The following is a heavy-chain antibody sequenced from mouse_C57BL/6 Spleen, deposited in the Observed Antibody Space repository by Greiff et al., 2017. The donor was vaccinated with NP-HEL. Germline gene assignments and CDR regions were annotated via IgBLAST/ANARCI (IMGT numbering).Heavy chain of an antibody. D-gene: IGHD1-1*01. V-gene: IGHV1-62-2*01. J-gene: IGHJ3*01. CDR2: FYPGSGSI. CDR3: ARHEEPLYYGSSSAWFAY. Sequence: VQLQQSGAELVKPGASVKLSCKASGYTFTEYTIHWVKQRSGQGLEWIGWFYPGSGSIKYNEKFKDKATLTADKSSSTVYMELSRLTSEDSAVYFCARHEEPLYYGSSSAWFAYWGQGTLVTVSA. CDR1: GYTFTEYT.